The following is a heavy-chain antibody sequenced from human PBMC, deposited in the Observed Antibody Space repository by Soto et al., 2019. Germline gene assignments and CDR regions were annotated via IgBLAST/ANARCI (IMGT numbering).Heavy chain of an antibody. Sequence: EVQLLESGGGLVQPGGSLRLSCAASGFTFSSYAMSWVRQAPGKGLEWVSGISGSGGSTYYADSVKGRFTICRDNFKNTLHLNTIRLRDDDSDVSYCAKDPPRIQLCFLPDYWGQGTLVTVSS. CDR3: AKDPPRIQLCFLPDY. V-gene: IGHV3-23*01. CDR2: ISGSGGST. D-gene: IGHD5-18*01. J-gene: IGHJ4*02. CDR1: GFTFSSYA.